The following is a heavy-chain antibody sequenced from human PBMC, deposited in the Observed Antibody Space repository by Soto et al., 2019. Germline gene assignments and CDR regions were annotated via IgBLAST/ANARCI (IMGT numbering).Heavy chain of an antibody. CDR1: GFTFSDYY. Sequence: QGQLVESGGGLVKPGGSLRLSCVASGFTFSDYYMTWIRQAPGKGLEWVSYISSSGTTVYYADSVKGRFTVSRDNAENSPYLQMRSLRAEDTAVYYCARIDEDSGDHYYYFYGLDVWGQGTTVTVSS. CDR2: ISSSGTTV. D-gene: IGHD4-17*01. CDR3: ARIDEDSGDHYYYFYGLDV. V-gene: IGHV3-11*01. J-gene: IGHJ6*02.